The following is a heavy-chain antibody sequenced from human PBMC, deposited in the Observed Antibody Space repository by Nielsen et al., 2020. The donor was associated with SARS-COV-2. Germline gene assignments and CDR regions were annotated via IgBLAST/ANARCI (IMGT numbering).Heavy chain of an antibody. V-gene: IGHV4-39*07. CDR2: IYYSGST. Sequence: SETLSLTCTVSGGSISSSSYYWGWIRQPPGKGLERIGSIYYSGSTYYNPSLKSRVTISVDTSKNQFSLKLSSVTAADTAVYYCARDSGYSSSWYAWFDPWGQGTLVTVSS. CDR1: GGSISSSSYY. D-gene: IGHD6-13*01. J-gene: IGHJ5*02. CDR3: ARDSGYSSSWYAWFDP.